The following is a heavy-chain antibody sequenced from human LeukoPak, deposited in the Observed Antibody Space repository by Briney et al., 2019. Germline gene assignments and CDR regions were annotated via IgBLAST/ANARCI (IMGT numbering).Heavy chain of an antibody. D-gene: IGHD3-10*01. Sequence: PGGSLRLSCAASGFTFSTYAMSWVRQAPGKGLEWVSALSGSGGSKYYADSVKGRFTISRDNSKNTLYLQMNILRAEDTAVYYCAKVSNYYGSGSIDYWGQGTLVTVSS. CDR2: LSGSGGSK. CDR1: GFTFSTYA. V-gene: IGHV3-23*01. J-gene: IGHJ4*02. CDR3: AKVSNYYGSGSIDY.